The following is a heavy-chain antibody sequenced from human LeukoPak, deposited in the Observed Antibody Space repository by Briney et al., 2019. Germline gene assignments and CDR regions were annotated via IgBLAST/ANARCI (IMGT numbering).Heavy chain of an antibody. Sequence: QAGGSLRLSCAASRFTFSSYAMNWVRQAPGKGLEWVSVISGSGGSTYYADSVKGRFTISRDNSKNTLYLQMSGLRAEDTAIYYCAKSRFTMFRGVIPQYYDMDVWGQGTTVIVSS. V-gene: IGHV3-23*01. CDR1: RFTFSSYA. CDR3: AKSRFTMFRGVIPQYYDMDV. J-gene: IGHJ6*02. CDR2: ISGSGGST. D-gene: IGHD3-10*01.